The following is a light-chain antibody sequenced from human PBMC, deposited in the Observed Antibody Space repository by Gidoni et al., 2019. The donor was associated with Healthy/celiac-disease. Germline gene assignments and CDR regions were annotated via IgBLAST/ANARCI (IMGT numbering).Light chain of an antibody. CDR1: SSDVGGYNY. J-gene: IGLJ2*01. V-gene: IGLV2-11*01. CDR3: CSYAGSYTPLVV. Sequence: QSALTQPRSVSGSPGQSVTISCTGTSSDVGGYNYVSWYQQHPGKAPKRMIYDVSKRPSGVPDRFSGSKSGNTASLTISGLQAEDEADYYCCSYAGSYTPLVVFGGGTKLTVL. CDR2: DVS.